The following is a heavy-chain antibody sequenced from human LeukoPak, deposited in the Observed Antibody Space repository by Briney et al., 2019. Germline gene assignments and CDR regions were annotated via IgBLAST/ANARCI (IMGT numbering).Heavy chain of an antibody. D-gene: IGHD4-17*01. V-gene: IGHV3-23*01. Sequence: GGSLRLSCAASGFTFSGYGMHWVRQAPGKGLEWVAVISGSGTATYYVDSVKGRFTISRDNSKNTLYLQMNSLRAEDTAVYYCAKKAEAFGDSVTQHWGQGTLVTVSS. CDR2: ISGSGTAT. CDR3: AKKAEAFGDSVTQH. J-gene: IGHJ1*01. CDR1: GFTFSGYG.